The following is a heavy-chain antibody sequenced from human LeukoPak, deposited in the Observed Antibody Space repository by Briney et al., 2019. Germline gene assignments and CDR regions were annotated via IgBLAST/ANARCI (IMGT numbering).Heavy chain of an antibody. CDR2: IYYSGST. Sequence: PSETLSLTCTVSGGSISSSSYYWGWIRQPPGTGLEWIGSIYYSGSTYYNPSLKSRVTISVDTSKNQFSLKLSSVTAADTAVYCCARMGIAVAGRGVSDWGQGTLVTVSS. D-gene: IGHD6-19*01. V-gene: IGHV4-39*07. CDR3: ARMGIAVAGRGVSD. CDR1: GGSISSSSYY. J-gene: IGHJ4*02.